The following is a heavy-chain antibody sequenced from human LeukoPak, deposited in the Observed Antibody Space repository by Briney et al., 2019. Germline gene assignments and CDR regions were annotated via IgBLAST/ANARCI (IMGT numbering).Heavy chain of an antibody. J-gene: IGHJ5*02. CDR2: ISPYSGST. Sequence: ASVTDSFKASGYSFTTYYMHWVRQAPGQGLEWMGIISPYSGSTTYTQKFQGRVTMTRDTSTSTVYMELRSLRSDDTAVYYCAREAAVRSERVYYWSDPWGRGNLVTVSS. CDR1: GYSFTTYY. V-gene: IGHV1-46*01. D-gene: IGHD6-25*01. CDR3: AREAAVRSERVYYWSDP.